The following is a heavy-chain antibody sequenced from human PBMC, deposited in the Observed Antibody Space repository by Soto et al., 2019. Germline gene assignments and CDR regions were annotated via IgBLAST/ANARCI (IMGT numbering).Heavy chain of an antibody. V-gene: IGHV4-4*07. Sequence: KPSETLSLTCTVSGDSIRGYSWSWIRQPAGQGLESLGRFFVTGRINYNPSLKSRVTMSLDTSTNQFSLRLTSVTAADTAVYFCARGLGRYFDLWGGGTLVTVSS. D-gene: IGHD3-16*01. CDR1: GDSIRGYS. J-gene: IGHJ2*01. CDR2: FFVTGRI. CDR3: ARGLGRYFDL.